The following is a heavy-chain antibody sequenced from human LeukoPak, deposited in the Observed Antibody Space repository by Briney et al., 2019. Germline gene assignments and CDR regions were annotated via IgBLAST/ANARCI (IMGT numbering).Heavy chain of an antibody. Sequence: GASVKVSCKASGYAFTSFAIHWVRQAPGQGLEWMGIINPSGGSTSYAQKFQGRVTMTRDTSTSTVYMELSSLRSEDTAVYYCASLVGWSGYYSDAFDIWGQGTMVTVSS. CDR1: GYAFTSFA. D-gene: IGHD3-3*01. CDR3: ASLVGWSGYYSDAFDI. V-gene: IGHV1-46*01. CDR2: INPSGGST. J-gene: IGHJ3*02.